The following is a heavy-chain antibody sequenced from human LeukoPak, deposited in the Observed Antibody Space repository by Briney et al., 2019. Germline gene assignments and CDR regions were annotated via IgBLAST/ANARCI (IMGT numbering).Heavy chain of an antibody. D-gene: IGHD1-26*01. CDR2: INPNSGGT. CDR1: GYTFTGYY. Sequence: ASVKVSCKASGYTFTGYYMHWVRQAPGQGLEWMGWINPNSGGTNYAQKFQGRVTMTRDTSISTAYMELSRLRSDDTGVYYCARGFYSGSYLPFLFDYWGQGTLVTVSS. J-gene: IGHJ4*02. V-gene: IGHV1-2*02. CDR3: ARGFYSGSYLPFLFDY.